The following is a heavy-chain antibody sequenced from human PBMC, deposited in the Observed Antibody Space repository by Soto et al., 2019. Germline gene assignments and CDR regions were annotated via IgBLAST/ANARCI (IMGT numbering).Heavy chain of an antibody. V-gene: IGHV3-23*01. Sequence: EVQLLESGGGLVRPGGSLTISCVVSGLSSRSHAMYWVRQAPGRGLEWVAGISGGGYTAYYPDSVRGRFIISRDNSKNTVYLQIDNLRVDDTAVYYCAKAQGVATSKSNFDYWGQGTLVTVAS. J-gene: IGHJ4*02. CDR1: GLSSRSHA. CDR2: ISGGGYTA. D-gene: IGHD5-12*01. CDR3: AKAQGVATSKSNFDY.